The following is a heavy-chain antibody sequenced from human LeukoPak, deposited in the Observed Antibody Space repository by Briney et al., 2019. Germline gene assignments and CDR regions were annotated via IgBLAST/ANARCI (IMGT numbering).Heavy chain of an antibody. CDR2: INIGNGNT. V-gene: IGHV1-3*04. J-gene: IGHJ4*02. D-gene: IGHD2-21*01. CDR1: GYTFINHA. CDR3: ARRLGRSFDY. Sequence: ASVKVSCKASGYTFINHAIHWVRQAPGQRLEWMGWINIGNGNTKYSQNFQGRISITRDTSATTAYMDLSSLRSEDTAMYYCARRLGRSFDYWGQGTLVTVSS.